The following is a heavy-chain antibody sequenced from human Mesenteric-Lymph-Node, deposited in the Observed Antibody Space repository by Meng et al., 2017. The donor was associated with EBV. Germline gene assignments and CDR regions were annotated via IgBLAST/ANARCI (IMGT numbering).Heavy chain of an antibody. J-gene: IGHJ2*01. CDR3: ARSLYYDSSHFDL. CDR1: GFTFSSYA. CDR2: ISYDGSNK. Sequence: QGQRVESGGGVGQAGRSLRLSCAASGFTFSSYAMHWVRQAPGKGLEWVAVISYDGSNKYYADSVKGRFTISRDNSKNTLYLQMNSLRAEDTAVYYCARSLYYDSSHFDLWGRGTLVTVSS. D-gene: IGHD3-22*01. V-gene: IGHV3-30-3*01.